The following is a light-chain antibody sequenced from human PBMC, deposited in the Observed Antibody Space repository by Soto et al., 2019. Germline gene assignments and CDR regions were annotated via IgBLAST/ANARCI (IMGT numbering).Light chain of an antibody. J-gene: IGKJ1*01. V-gene: IGKV1-5*01. CDR3: QHYNNYPET. Sequence: DIQMTQSPSTLSASVGDRVTITCRSSQSISSSFPWYQQKPGKAPKVLIYDASSLQSGVPSRFSGSGSGTEFTLTISSLQPDDFATYYCQHYNNYPETFGQGTKVDI. CDR2: DAS. CDR1: QSISSS.